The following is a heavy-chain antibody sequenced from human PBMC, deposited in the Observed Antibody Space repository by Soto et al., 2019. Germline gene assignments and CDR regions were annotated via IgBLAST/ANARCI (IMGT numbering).Heavy chain of an antibody. D-gene: IGHD6-13*01. CDR2: IIPILGIA. J-gene: IGHJ6*03. Sequence: QVQLVQSGAEVKKPGSSVKVSCKASGGTFSSYTSSWVRQAPGQGLEWMGRIIPILGIANYAQKFQGRVTITADKSTSTAYMELSSLRSEDTAVYYCARPRIAAAGTKDYYYYYMDVWGKGTTVTVSS. CDR1: GGTFSSYT. CDR3: ARPRIAAAGTKDYYYYYMDV. V-gene: IGHV1-69*02.